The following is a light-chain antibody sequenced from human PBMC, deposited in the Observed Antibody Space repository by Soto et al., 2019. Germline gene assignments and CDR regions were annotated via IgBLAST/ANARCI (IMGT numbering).Light chain of an antibody. V-gene: IGKV1-39*01. J-gene: IGKJ4*02. CDR1: QSISMY. CDR2: AAS. Sequence: DIELTQSPSSLSASVGDRVTITCRASQSISMYLNWYEQKPGKAPKLLISAASSLQSGVPSRFSGSGSGPQFTLTISSLQPEDSAVFYGQQTYSAPFTFGGGSKVEIK. CDR3: QQTYSAPFT.